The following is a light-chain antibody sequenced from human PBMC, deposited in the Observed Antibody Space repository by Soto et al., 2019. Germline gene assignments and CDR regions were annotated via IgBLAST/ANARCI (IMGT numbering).Light chain of an antibody. CDR1: SSDVGGYNY. J-gene: IGLJ1*01. Sequence: QSVLTQPASVSGCPGQSIAISCTGTSSDVGGYNYVSWYQQHPGKAPKLMVYDVSNRPSGVSNRFSGSKSVNTASLTISGLQAEDEADYYCSSYTSSSTYVFGSGTKLTVL. CDR3: SSYTSSSTYV. CDR2: DVS. V-gene: IGLV2-14*01.